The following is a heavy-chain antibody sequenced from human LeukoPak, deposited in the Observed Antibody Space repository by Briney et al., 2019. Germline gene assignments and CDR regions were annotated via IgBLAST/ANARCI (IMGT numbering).Heavy chain of an antibody. J-gene: IGHJ4*02. CDR1: GFTVSSNY. Sequence: PGGSLRLSCAASGFTVSSNYMSWVRQAPGKGLEWVSVIYSGGSTYYADSVKGRFTISRDNSKNTLYLQMNSLRAEDTAVYYCAKGGTSLWFGEQIFFDYWGQGTLVTVSS. CDR3: AKGGTSLWFGEQIFFDY. V-gene: IGHV3-66*01. CDR2: IYSGGST. D-gene: IGHD3-10*01.